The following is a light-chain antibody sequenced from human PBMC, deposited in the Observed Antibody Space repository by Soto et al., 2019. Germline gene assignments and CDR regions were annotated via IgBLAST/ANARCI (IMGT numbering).Light chain of an antibody. CDR1: RNDIGTYNL. V-gene: IGLV2-14*02. CDR3: ASYTRTTTLV. J-gene: IGLJ2*01. Sequence: QSALTQPASVSESPGQSISISCGGGRNDIGTYNLVSWYQQHPGKAPKLIIYEGNKRPSGVSNRFSGSRSGNTASLTISGLQAEDEADYYCASYTRTTTLVFGGGTKLTVL. CDR2: EGN.